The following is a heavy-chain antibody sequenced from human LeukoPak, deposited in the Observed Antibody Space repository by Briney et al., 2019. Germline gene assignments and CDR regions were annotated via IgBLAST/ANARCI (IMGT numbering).Heavy chain of an antibody. CDR1: GFGLSALS. J-gene: IGHJ4*02. D-gene: IGHD3-10*01. CDR2: IRPETGEP. V-gene: IGHV1-24*01. Sequence: ASVKVSCKISGFGLSALSIHWMRQAPGKGLEWVGGIRPETGEPIYAQKFQGRVTVTEDTVTDTGYIELRSLTSDDTAVYFCTTDSGRSYFYFNFWGQGTLVTVSS. CDR3: TTDSGRSYFYFNF.